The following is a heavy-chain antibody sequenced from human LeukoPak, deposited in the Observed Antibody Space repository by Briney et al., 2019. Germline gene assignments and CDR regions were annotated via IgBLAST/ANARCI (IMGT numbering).Heavy chain of an antibody. CDR3: ARAGLVVPAAKGCYYMDV. V-gene: IGHV3-21*01. Sequence: GGSLRLSCAASGFTFSSYSMNWVRQAPGKGLEWVSSISSSSSYIYYADSVKGRFTISRDNAKNSLYLQMNSLRAEDTAVYYCARAGLVVPAAKGCYYMDVWGKGTTVTVSS. J-gene: IGHJ6*03. CDR1: GFTFSSYS. D-gene: IGHD2-2*01. CDR2: ISSSSSYI.